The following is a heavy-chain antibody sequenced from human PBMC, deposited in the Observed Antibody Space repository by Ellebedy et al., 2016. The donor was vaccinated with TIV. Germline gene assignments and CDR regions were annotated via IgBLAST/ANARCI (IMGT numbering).Heavy chain of an antibody. J-gene: IGHJ5*02. CDR2: IHYSGTT. Sequence: MPSETLSLTCTVSGGSIGSYYWSWIRQPPGKGLEWIGYIHYSGTTNYNPSLKSRLTMSLDTSKNLFSLKLSSVTAADTAVYCCARDNKGPWLRPLNWFDPWGQGTLVTVSS. V-gene: IGHV4-59*01. D-gene: IGHD6-19*01. CDR1: GGSIGSYY. CDR3: ARDNKGPWLRPLNWFDP.